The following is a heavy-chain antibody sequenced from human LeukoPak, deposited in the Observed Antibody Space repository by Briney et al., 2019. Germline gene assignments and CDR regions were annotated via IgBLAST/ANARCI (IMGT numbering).Heavy chain of an antibody. V-gene: IGHV4-39*07. D-gene: IGHD3-3*01. CDR3: ARAMSVLRFLEWLETLYYFDY. CDR1: GGSISSSSYY. Sequence: SETLSLTCTVSGGSISSSSYYWGWIRQPPGKGLEWIGSIYYSGSTYYNQSLKSRVTISVDTSKNQFSLKLSSVTAADTAVYYCARAMSVLRFLEWLETLYYFDYWGQGTLVTVSS. CDR2: IYYSGST. J-gene: IGHJ4*02.